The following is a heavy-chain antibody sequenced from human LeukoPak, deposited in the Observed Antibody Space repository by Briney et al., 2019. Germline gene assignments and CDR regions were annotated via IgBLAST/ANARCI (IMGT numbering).Heavy chain of an antibody. CDR3: ARGLDYDILTGPGPVDY. CDR2: INHSGST. J-gene: IGHJ4*02. Sequence: SETLSLTCAVYGGSFSGDYWSWIRERPGKGVEWIGEINHSGSTNYNPSLKSRVTISVDTSKNQSSLKLSSVTAADTAVYYCARGLDYDILTGPGPVDYWGQGTLVTVSS. CDR1: GGSFSGDY. D-gene: IGHD3-9*01. V-gene: IGHV4-34*01.